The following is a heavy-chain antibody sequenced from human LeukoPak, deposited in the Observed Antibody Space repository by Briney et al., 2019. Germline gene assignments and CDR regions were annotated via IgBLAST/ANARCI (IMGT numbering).Heavy chain of an antibody. CDR1: GFTVSSNY. CDR2: IYSGGST. D-gene: IGHD3-10*01. Sequence: PGGSLRLSCAASGFTVSSNYMSWVRQAPGKGLEWVSVIYSGGSTYYADSVKGRFTISRDNSKNTLNLQMNSLRAEDTAVYYCARDRGISWYFEYWGQGTLVTVSS. CDR3: ARDRGISWYFEY. V-gene: IGHV3-53*01. J-gene: IGHJ4*02.